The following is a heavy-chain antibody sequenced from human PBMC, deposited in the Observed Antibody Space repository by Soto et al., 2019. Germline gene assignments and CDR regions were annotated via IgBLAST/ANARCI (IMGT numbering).Heavy chain of an antibody. J-gene: IGHJ4*02. D-gene: IGHD4-17*01. CDR1: GGSISSSSYY. V-gene: IGHV4-39*01. CDR3: ARAYGATLLDY. CDR2: FYYSGST. Sequence: QLQLQESGPGLVKPSETLSLTCTVSGGSISSSSYYWGWIRQPPGKGLEWIGSFYYSGSTFYNPSLQRRTPISVETAQNPFSLNPSSVTASDTAVDYCARAYGATLLDYWGQGTLVTVSS.